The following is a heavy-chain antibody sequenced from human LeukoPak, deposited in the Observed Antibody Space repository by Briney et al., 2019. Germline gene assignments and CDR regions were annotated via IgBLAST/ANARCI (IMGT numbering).Heavy chain of an antibody. J-gene: IGHJ4*02. V-gene: IGHV1-8*01. CDR2: MNPDSDNI. Sequence: GASVKVSCKASGYTFNNYDINWVRQATGQGLEWMGWMNPDSDNIASAETFQGRVTMTWNTSITTAYMELSSLTSDDTAVYFCARGRSRDYNAGSGYYSRGQFDYWGQGTLVTVSS. CDR1: GYTFNNYD. CDR3: ARGRSRDYNAGSGYYSRGQFDY. D-gene: IGHD3-3*01.